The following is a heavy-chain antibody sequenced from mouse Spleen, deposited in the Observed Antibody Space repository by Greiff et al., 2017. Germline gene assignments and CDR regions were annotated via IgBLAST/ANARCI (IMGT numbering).Heavy chain of an antibody. J-gene: IGHJ4*01. V-gene: IGHV1-52*01. CDR3: ARALLPSYAMDY. Sequence: VQLQQPGAELVRPGSSVKLSCKASGYTFTSYWMHWVKQRPIQGLEWIGNIDPSDSETHYNQKFKDKATLTVDKSSSTAYMQLSSLTSEDSAVYYCARALLPSYAMDYWGQGTSVTVSS. CDR2: IDPSDSET. D-gene: IGHD2-12*01. CDR1: GYTFTSYW.